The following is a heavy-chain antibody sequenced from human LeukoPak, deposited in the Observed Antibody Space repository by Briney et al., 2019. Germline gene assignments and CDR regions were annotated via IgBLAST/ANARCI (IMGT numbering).Heavy chain of an antibody. CDR3: ARGGAAAGTGWFAP. J-gene: IGHJ5*02. CDR1: GGSISSGSYY. CDR2: IYTSGST. V-gene: IGHV4-61*02. D-gene: IGHD6-13*01. Sequence: PSETLSLTCTVSGGSISSGSYYWSWIRQPAGKGLEWIGRIYTSGSTNYNPSLKSRVTISVDTSKNQFSLKLSSVTAADTAVYYCARGGAAAGTGWFAPWGQGTLVTVSS.